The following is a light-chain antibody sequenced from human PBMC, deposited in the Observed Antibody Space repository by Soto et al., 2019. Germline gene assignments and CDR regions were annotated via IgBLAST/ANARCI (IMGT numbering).Light chain of an antibody. Sequence: QSVLTQPPSVSEAPGQRVTISCTGSSSNIGAGYEAHWYQQVPGTAPKLLIYENNNRPSGVPDRFSGSKSGTSASLAITGLQAEDGAEYCCQSYDSSLSGYVFGTGTKLTVL. CDR3: QSYDSSLSGYV. V-gene: IGLV1-40*01. CDR1: SSNIGAGYE. J-gene: IGLJ1*01. CDR2: ENN.